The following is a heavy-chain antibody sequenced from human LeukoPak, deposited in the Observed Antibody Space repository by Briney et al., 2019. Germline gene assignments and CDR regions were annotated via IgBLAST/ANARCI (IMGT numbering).Heavy chain of an antibody. Sequence: GGSLTLSCAVSGLTVSSYAMSWVRQAPGEGMGWVSGFSGGGSSTYYADSVKGRFTISRDISKNTLYLQMNSLRAEDTAVYYCASRQDLGWHYDNWGQGTLVTVSS. CDR3: ASRQDLGWHYDN. CDR2: FSGGGSST. J-gene: IGHJ4*02. V-gene: IGHV3-23*01. D-gene: IGHD6-19*01. CDR1: GLTVSSYA.